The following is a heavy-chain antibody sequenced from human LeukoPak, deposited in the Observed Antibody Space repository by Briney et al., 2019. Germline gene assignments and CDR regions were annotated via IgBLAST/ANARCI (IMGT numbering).Heavy chain of an antibody. V-gene: IGHV3-21*01. Sequence: PGGSLRLSCAASGFTFSDYSMNWVRQAPGQGLEWVSSISRSSRHVYYAGSVKGRFTISRDNAKNSLYLQMNSLRAEDMAVYHFVRDLMGMGATTAYLHHWGQGTLVTVS. CDR2: ISRSSRHV. D-gene: IGHD1-26*01. J-gene: IGHJ1*01. CDR1: GFTFSDYS. CDR3: VRDLMGMGATTAYLHH.